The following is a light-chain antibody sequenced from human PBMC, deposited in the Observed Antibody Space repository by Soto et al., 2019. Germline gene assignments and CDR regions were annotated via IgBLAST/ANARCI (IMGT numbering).Light chain of an antibody. CDR1: QSVSSY. CDR2: DAS. J-gene: IGKJ2*01. V-gene: IGKV3-11*01. Sequence: EIVLTQSPATLSLSPGERATLSCRASQSVSSYLAWYQQKPGQAPRLLKYDASNRATDIPARFSGSGSGTDFTLTISSLEPDDFAVYYCQQRIIWPTFAQGTKLEI. CDR3: QQRIIWPT.